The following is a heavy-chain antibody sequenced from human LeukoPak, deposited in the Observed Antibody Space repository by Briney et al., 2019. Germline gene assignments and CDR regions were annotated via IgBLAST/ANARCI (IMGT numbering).Heavy chain of an antibody. CDR2: ISSSGSST. Sequence: GGSLRLSCAASGFTFSDYYMSWIRQAPGKGLEWVSYISSSGSSTYYADSVKGRFTISRDNAKNSLYLQMNSLRAEDTALYYCARYRERYYYYMDVWDKGTTVTVSS. CDR3: ARYRERYYYYMDV. V-gene: IGHV3-11*04. J-gene: IGHJ6*03. CDR1: GFTFSDYY. D-gene: IGHD3-16*02.